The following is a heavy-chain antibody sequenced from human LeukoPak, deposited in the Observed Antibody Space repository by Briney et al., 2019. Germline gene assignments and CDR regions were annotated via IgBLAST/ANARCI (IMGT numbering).Heavy chain of an antibody. CDR3: ARDGELVVNDY. J-gene: IGHJ4*02. CDR1: GFTFSSYS. CDR2: ISSSSSYI. V-gene: IGHV3-21*01. Sequence: PGGSLRLSCAASGFTFSSYSMNWVRQAPGKGLEWVSSISSSSSYIYYADSVKGRFTISRHNAKNSLYLQMNSLRAEDTAVYCCARDGELVVNDYWGQGTLVTVSS. D-gene: IGHD2-15*01.